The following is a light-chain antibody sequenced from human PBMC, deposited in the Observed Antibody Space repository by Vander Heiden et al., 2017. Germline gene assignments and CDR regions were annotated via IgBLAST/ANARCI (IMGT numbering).Light chain of an antibody. CDR2: GKN. CDR3: NSRDSSGKHRV. CDR1: SLRSYY. Sequence: SSELTQDPAVSVALGQTVRITCQGDSLRSYYASWYQQKPGQAPVLVIYGKNNRPSGIPDRFSGSSSGKKASLTITGAQAEDEADYDCNSRDSSGKHRVFGGGTKLTVL. J-gene: IGLJ2*01. V-gene: IGLV3-19*01.